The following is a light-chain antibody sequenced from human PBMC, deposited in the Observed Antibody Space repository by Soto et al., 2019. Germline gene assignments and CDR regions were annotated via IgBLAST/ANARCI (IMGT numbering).Light chain of an antibody. Sequence: QSVLTQPASVSGSPGQSITISCTRTSSDVGSYNLVSWYQQHPGKAPKVMIYEVSKRPSGVSNRFSGSKSGNTASLTISGLQAEDEADYYCCSYGGSCVFGTGTKVTVL. CDR1: SSDVGSYNL. J-gene: IGLJ1*01. CDR2: EVS. V-gene: IGLV2-23*02. CDR3: CSYGGSCV.